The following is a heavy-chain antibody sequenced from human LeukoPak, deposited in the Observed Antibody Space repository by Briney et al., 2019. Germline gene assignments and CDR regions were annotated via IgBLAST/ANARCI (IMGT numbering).Heavy chain of an antibody. J-gene: IGHJ6*03. V-gene: IGHV3-11*04. D-gene: IGHD6-13*01. Sequence: GGSLRLSCAASGFTFSDYYMSWIRQAPGKGLEWVSYISSSGSTIYYADSVKDRFTISRDNAKNSLYLQMNSLRAEDTAVYYCASVIAADYMDVWGKGTTVTVSS. CDR1: GFTFSDYY. CDR2: ISSSGSTI. CDR3: ASVIAADYMDV.